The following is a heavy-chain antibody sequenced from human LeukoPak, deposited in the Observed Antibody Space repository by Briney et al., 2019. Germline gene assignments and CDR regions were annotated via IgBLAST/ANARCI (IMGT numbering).Heavy chain of an antibody. Sequence: SETLSLTCTVSGGSMSSSNYYWCWIRQPPGKGLEWIGTISNRGSTYYNPSLKSRVTISVDTSKNQLSLKLSSVTAADTAIFYCARQRAVAGTEDYWGQGTLVTVSS. J-gene: IGHJ4*02. CDR3: ARQRAVAGTEDY. CDR2: ISNRGST. V-gene: IGHV4-39*01. D-gene: IGHD6-19*01. CDR1: GGSMSSSNYY.